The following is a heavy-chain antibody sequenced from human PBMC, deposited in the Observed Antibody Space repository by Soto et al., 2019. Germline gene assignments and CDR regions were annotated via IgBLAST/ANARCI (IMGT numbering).Heavy chain of an antibody. CDR1: GFTFSSYW. CDR2: IKQDGSEK. Sequence: GGSLRLSCAASGFTFSSYWMSWVRQAPGKGLEWVANIKQDGSEKYYVDSVKGRFTISRDNAKNTLYLQMNSLRAEDTAVYYCARYRRDILTGRPPPTSLYGMDVWGQGTTVTVSS. CDR3: ARYRRDILTGRPPPTSLYGMDV. V-gene: IGHV3-7*05. J-gene: IGHJ6*02. D-gene: IGHD3-9*01.